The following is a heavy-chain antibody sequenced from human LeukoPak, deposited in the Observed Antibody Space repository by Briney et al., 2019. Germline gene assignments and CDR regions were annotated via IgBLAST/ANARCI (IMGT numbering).Heavy chain of an antibody. V-gene: IGHV3-23*01. D-gene: IGHD6-19*01. CDR1: GFTFSSYA. Sequence: PGGSLRLSCAASGFTFSSYAMSWVRQAPGKGLECVSTISGSGGITYYADSVKGRFTVSRDNAKKSLFLQMNSLRAEDSAVYYCARPPYSSGWTHYYYMDVWGKGTTVTVSS. CDR2: ISGSGGIT. CDR3: ARPPYSSGWTHYYYMDV. J-gene: IGHJ6*03.